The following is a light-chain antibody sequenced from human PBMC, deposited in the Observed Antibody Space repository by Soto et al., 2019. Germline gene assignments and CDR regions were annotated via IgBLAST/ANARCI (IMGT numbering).Light chain of an antibody. V-gene: IGKV3-15*01. Sequence: IVMKMSPATLSVTQGERATLSCRASQSVYNNLAWYQQKPGQAPRLLIYGASTRATVIPARFSGSGSGTEFTLTICILQSEDFAVHFCQQYNTVPRVSFAAVTKVDI. CDR1: QSVYNN. CDR2: GAS. CDR3: QQYNTVPRVS. J-gene: IGKJ3*01.